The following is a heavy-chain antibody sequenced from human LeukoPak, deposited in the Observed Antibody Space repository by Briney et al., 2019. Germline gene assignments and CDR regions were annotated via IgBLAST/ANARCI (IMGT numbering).Heavy chain of an antibody. J-gene: IGHJ4*02. Sequence: ASVKVSCKASGYSFTAFYIHWVRQAPGQGLESIGWIHPSSGDQNYAYKFQGRVTMTRDTSISTAYMDLGSLGSDDTAVYYCARDGEYGTGSYYRGCFDYWGQGILVTVSS. CDR3: ARDGEYGTGSYYRGCFDY. V-gene: IGHV1-2*02. CDR1: GYSFTAFY. D-gene: IGHD3-10*01. CDR2: IHPSSGDQ.